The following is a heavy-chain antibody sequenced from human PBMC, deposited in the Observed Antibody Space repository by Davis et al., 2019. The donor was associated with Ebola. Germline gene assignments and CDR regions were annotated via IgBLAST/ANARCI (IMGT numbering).Heavy chain of an antibody. CDR3: ARGGLVPAALYP. V-gene: IGHV4-59*01. D-gene: IGHD2-2*01. J-gene: IGHJ3*01. CDR2: IAYPGNT. CDR1: GASMTSYY. Sequence: PGGSLRLSCTVSGASMTSYYWSWIRQPPGKGLEWIGYIAYPGNTIYNPSLKSRVTISGHTSKKQFSLRLSSVTAADTAVYYCARGGLVPAALYPRGQGKMVTVSS.